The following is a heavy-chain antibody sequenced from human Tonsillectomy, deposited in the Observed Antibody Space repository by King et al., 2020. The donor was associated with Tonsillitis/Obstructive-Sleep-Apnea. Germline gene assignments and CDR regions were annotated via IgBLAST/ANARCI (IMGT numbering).Heavy chain of an antibody. V-gene: IGHV4-59*01. CDR1: GGSISSYY. CDR2: IFYSGST. J-gene: IGHJ3*02. CDR3: ARDMVLEAGGDAFDI. D-gene: IGHD2-8*01. Sequence: VQLQESGPGLVKPSETLSLTCSVSGGSISSYYWSWIRPPPGKGLEWIGYIFYSGSTNYNSSLRSRVTISVDTSKNQFSLKLSSVTAADTAVYYCARDMVLEAGGDAFDIWGQGTMVTVSS.